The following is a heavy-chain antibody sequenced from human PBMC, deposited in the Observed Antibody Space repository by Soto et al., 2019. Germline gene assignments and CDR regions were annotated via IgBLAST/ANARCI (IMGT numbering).Heavy chain of an antibody. D-gene: IGHD3-10*01. V-gene: IGHV1-24*01. CDR3: ATLGRVTMVRGVSYGMDV. CDR2: FDPEDGET. CDR1: GYTLTELS. J-gene: IGHJ6*02. Sequence: GASVKVSCKVSGYTLTELSMHWVRQAPGKGLEWMGGFDPEDGETIYAQKFQGRVTMTEDTSTDTAYVELSSLRSEDTAVYYCATLGRVTMVRGVSYGMDVWGQGTTVTVSS.